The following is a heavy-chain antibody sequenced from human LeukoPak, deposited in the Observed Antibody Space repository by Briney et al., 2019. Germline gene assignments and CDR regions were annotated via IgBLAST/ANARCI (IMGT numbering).Heavy chain of an antibody. CDR3: TRPDHYGDYYYYYYMDV. V-gene: IGHV3-49*04. D-gene: IGHD4-17*01. CDR2: IRSKAYGGTT. CDR1: GFTFGDYA. J-gene: IGHJ6*03. Sequence: GGSLRLSCTASGFTFGDYAMSWVRQAPGKGLEWVGFIRSKAYGGTTEYAASVKGRFTISRDDSKSIAYLQMNSLKTEDTAVYYCTRPDHYGDYYYYYYMDVWGKGTTVTISS.